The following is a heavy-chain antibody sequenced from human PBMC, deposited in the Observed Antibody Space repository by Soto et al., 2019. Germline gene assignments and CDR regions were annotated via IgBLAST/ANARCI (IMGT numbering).Heavy chain of an antibody. V-gene: IGHV5-51*01. Sequence: PGESLKISCKGSGYSFTSYWIGWVRQMPGKGLEWMGIIYPGDSDTRYSPSFQGQVTISADKSISTAYLQWSSLKASDTAMYCCVRGRAPRPNFFWSGYPTFDYWGQGTLVTVSS. J-gene: IGHJ4*02. CDR2: IYPGDSDT. CDR1: GYSFTSYW. CDR3: VRGRAPRPNFFWSGYPTFDY. D-gene: IGHD3-3*01.